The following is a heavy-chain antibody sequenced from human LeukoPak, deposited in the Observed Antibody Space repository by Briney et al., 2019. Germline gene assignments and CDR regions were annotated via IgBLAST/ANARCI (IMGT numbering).Heavy chain of an antibody. CDR3: TRGGGYSYGSFDY. CDR2: ISGSGGST. Sequence: GGSLRLSCAASGFTFSSYAMSWVRQAPGKGLEWVSAISGSGGSTYYADSVKGRFTISRDNAKNTLYLQMNSLRAEDTAVYYCTRGGGYSYGSFDYWGQGTLVTVSS. V-gene: IGHV3-23*01. D-gene: IGHD5-18*01. J-gene: IGHJ4*02. CDR1: GFTFSSYA.